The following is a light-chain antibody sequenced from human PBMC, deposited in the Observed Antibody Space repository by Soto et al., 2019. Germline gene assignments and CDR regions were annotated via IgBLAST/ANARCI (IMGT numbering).Light chain of an antibody. CDR1: QGIGNA. CDR2: AAS. Sequence: DIQMTQSPSSLSASVGDRITITCRASQGIGNALGWFQQKPGKAPKRLIYAASTLQSGVPSRFRGSGSGTEFTLTISSLQHEDFATYYCLQHNSYPHTFGQGTKLEIK. J-gene: IGKJ2*01. CDR3: LQHNSYPHT. V-gene: IGKV1-17*01.